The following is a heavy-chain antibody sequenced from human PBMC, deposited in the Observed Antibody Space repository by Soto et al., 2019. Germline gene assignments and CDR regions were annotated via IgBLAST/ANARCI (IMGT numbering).Heavy chain of an antibody. V-gene: IGHV3-11*06. Sequence: LRLSCAASGFTFSDYYMSWTRQAPGKGLEWVSYISSSSSYTNYADSVKGRFTISRDNAKNSLYLQMNSLRAEDTAVYYCARGNGRLYYDFWSGYHAPQDVYGMDVWGQGTTVTVSS. CDR1: GFTFSDYY. D-gene: IGHD3-3*01. J-gene: IGHJ6*02. CDR3: ARGNGRLYYDFWSGYHAPQDVYGMDV. CDR2: ISSSSSYT.